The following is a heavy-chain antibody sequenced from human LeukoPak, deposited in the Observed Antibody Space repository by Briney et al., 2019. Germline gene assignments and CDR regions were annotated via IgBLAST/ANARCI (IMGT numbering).Heavy chain of an antibody. CDR3: ARRYGDGNWFDP. D-gene: IGHD4-17*01. CDR2: IYPGDSET. Sequence: GESLKISCKGSGYNFSIYWIAWVRQMTGKGLEWMGIIYPGDSETRYSPSFQGQVTISADKSITTAYRQWSSLKASDTAMYYCARRYGDGNWFDPWGQGTLVTVSS. CDR1: GYNFSIYW. J-gene: IGHJ5*02. V-gene: IGHV5-51*01.